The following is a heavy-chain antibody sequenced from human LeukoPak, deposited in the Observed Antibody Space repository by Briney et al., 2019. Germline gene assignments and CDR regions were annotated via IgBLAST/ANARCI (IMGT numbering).Heavy chain of an antibody. CDR2: INHSGST. D-gene: IGHD5-12*01. V-gene: IGHV4-34*01. Sequence: SETLSLTCAVYGGSFSGYYWSWIRQPPGKGLEWIGEINHSGSTNYNPSLKSRVTISVDTSRNQFSLKLSSVTAADTAVHYCAREGGYSGYETGFDYWGQGTLVTVSS. CDR3: AREGGYSGYETGFDY. J-gene: IGHJ4*02. CDR1: GGSFSGYY.